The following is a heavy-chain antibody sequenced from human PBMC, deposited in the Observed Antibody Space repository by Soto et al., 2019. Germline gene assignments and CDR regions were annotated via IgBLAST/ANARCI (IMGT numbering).Heavy chain of an antibody. CDR1: GYTFTSYY. Sequence: ASVKVSCKASGYTFTSYYMHWVRQAPGQGLEWMGIINPSGGSTSYAQKFQGRVTMTRDTSTSTVYMELSSLRSEDTAVYYCIYQLLWAPSGWDYMDVWGKGTTVTVSS. J-gene: IGHJ6*03. CDR3: IYQLLWAPSGWDYMDV. V-gene: IGHV1-46*01. CDR2: INPSGGST. D-gene: IGHD2-2*01.